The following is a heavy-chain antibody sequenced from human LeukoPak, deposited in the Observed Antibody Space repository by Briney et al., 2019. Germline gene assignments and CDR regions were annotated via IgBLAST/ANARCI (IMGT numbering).Heavy chain of an antibody. CDR1: GGSFSGYY. D-gene: IGHD6-19*01. V-gene: IGHV4-34*01. CDR2: INHSGST. CDR3: ARRVAVTGIYCFDL. J-gene: IGHJ4*02. Sequence: SETLSLTCAVYGGSFSGYYWSWIRQPPGKGLEWIGEINHSGSTNYNPSLKSRVTISLETSKNQFSLRLTSVTAADTAVYYCARRVAVTGIYCFDLWGQGTPVTVSS.